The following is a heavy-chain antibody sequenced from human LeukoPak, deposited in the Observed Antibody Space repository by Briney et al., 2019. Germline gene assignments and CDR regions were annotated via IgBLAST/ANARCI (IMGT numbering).Heavy chain of an antibody. CDR3: ARYCSSTSCPFDY. Sequence: PSKTLSLTCTVSGDSVISGTSFWGWIRQHPGKGLEWVGCIHHSGHTYDNPSLQSRVIISMDKSKNQFSLKLNSVTAADTAVYYCARYCSSTSCPFDYWGQGALVTVSS. CDR1: GDSVISGTSF. D-gene: IGHD2-2*01. CDR2: IHHSGHT. V-gene: IGHV4-31*03. J-gene: IGHJ4*02.